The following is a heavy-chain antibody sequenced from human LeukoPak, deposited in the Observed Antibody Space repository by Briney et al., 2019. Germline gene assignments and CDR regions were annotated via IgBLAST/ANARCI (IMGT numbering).Heavy chain of an antibody. D-gene: IGHD6-19*01. CDR3: AKDGDSSGWTDDY. V-gene: IGHV3-23*01. CDR2: ISGSGGST. CDR1: GFTFSSYA. Sequence: GGSLRLSCVASGFTFSSYAMSWVRQAPGKGLEWVSAISGSGGSTYYADSVKGRFTISRDNSKNTLYLQMNSLRAEDTAVYYCAKDGDSSGWTDDYWGQGTLVTVSS. J-gene: IGHJ4*02.